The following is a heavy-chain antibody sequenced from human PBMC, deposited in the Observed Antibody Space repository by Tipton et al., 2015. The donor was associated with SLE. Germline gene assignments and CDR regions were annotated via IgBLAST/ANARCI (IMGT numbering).Heavy chain of an antibody. CDR2: IYYSGST. V-gene: IGHV4-59*01. J-gene: IGHJ4*02. D-gene: IGHD3-3*01. CDR1: GGSISSYY. Sequence: TLSLTCTVSGGSISSYYWSWIRQPPGKGLEWIGYIYYSGSTNYNPSLKSRVTISVDTSKNQFSLKLSSVTAADTAVYYCARGIFGVVILFDYWGQGTLVTVSS. CDR3: ARGIFGVVILFDY.